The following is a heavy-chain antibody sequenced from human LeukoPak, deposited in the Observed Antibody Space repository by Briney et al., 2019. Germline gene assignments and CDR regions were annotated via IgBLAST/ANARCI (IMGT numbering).Heavy chain of an antibody. V-gene: IGHV4-59*01. D-gene: IGHD3-3*01. J-gene: IGHJ4*02. CDR1: GGSISSYY. CDR2: IYYSGST. CDR3: ATFLGTGRGYDFWSGLGYFDY. Sequence: PSETLSLTCTVSGGSISSYYWSWIRQPPGKGLEWIGYIYYSGSTNYNPSLKSRVTISVDTSKNQFSLKLSSVTAADTAVYYCATFLGTGRGYDFWSGLGYFDYWGQGTLVTVSS.